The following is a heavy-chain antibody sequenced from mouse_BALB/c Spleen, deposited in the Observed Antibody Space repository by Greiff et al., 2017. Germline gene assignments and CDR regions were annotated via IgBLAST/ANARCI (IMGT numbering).Heavy chain of an antibody. CDR3: ARWYYGSRGYYFDY. Sequence: QVQLKESGAELMKPGASVKISCKATGYTFSSYWIEWVKQRPGHGLEWIGEILPGSGSTNYNEKFKGKATFTADTSSNTAYMQLSSLTSEDSAVYYCARWYYGSRGYYFDYWGQGTTLTVSS. CDR1: GYTFSSYW. CDR2: ILPGSGST. V-gene: IGHV1-9*01. D-gene: IGHD1-1*01. J-gene: IGHJ2*01.